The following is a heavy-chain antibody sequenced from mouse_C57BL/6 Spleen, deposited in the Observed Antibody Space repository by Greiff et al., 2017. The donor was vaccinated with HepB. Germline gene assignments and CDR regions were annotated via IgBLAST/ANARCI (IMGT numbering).Heavy chain of an antibody. V-gene: IGHV1-64*01. CDR3: ASSGYDYPYYCGY. Sequence: VQLQQSGAELVKPGASVKLSCKASGYTFTSYWMHWVKQRPGQGLEWIGMIHPNSGSTNYNEKFKSKATLTADKSSSTAYMQLSSLTSEDSAVYYCASSGYDYPYYCGYWGQGTTLTVSS. CDR2: IHPNSGST. CDR1: GYTFTSYW. D-gene: IGHD2-4*01. J-gene: IGHJ2*01.